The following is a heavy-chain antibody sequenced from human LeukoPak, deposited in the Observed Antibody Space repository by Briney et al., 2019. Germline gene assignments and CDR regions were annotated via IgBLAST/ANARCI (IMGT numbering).Heavy chain of an antibody. J-gene: IGHJ4*02. CDR3: AKDAHPPRELLRLYYFDY. Sequence: GGSLRLSCAASGFTFSSYGIHWVRQAPGKGLEWVAVISYDGSNKYYADSVKGRFTISRDNSKNTLYLQMNSLRAEDTAVYYRAKDAHPPRELLRLYYFDYWGQGTLVTVSS. CDR1: GFTFSSYG. V-gene: IGHV3-30*18. D-gene: IGHD1-26*01. CDR2: ISYDGSNK.